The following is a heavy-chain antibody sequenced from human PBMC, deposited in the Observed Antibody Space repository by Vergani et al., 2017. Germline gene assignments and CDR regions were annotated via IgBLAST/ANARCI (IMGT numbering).Heavy chain of an antibody. J-gene: IGHJ6*02. CDR3: ARDRIEDSSSWSFYYYYYGMDV. CDR2: IWYDGSNK. Sequence: QVQLVESGGGVVQPGRSLRLSCAASGFTFSSYGMHWVRQAPGKGLEWVAVIWYDGSNKYYADSVKGRFTISRDNSKNTLYLQMNSLRAEDTAVYYCARDRIEDSSSWSFYYYYYGMDVWGQGTTVTVSS. CDR1: GFTFSSYG. D-gene: IGHD6-13*01. V-gene: IGHV3-33*01.